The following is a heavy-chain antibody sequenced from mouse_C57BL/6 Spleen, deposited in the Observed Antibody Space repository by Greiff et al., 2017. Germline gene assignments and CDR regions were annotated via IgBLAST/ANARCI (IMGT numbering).Heavy chain of an antibody. J-gene: IGHJ2*01. CDR1: GYAFSSSW. D-gene: IGHD2-4*01. V-gene: IGHV1-82*01. CDR3: ARRDDYDY. Sequence: HVQLQQSGPELVKPGASVKISCKASGYAFSSSWMNWVKQRPGKGLEWIGRIYPGDGDTNYNGKFKGKATLTADKSSSTAYMQLSSLTSEDSAVYFCARRDDYDYWGQGTTLTVSS. CDR2: IYPGDGDT.